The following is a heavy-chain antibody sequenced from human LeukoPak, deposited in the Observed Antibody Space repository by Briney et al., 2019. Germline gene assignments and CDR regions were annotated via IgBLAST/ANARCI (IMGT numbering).Heavy chain of an antibody. V-gene: IGHV3-23*01. CDR3: ARCRFLEWLLPYFDY. J-gene: IGHJ4*02. D-gene: IGHD3-3*01. CDR2: ISGSGCST. Sequence: GGSLRLSCAASGFTFSSYAMSWVRQAPGKGLEWVSAISGSGCSTYYADSVKGRFTISRDNSKNTLYLQMNSLRAEDTAVYYCARCRFLEWLLPYFDYWGQGTLVTVSS. CDR1: GFTFSSYA.